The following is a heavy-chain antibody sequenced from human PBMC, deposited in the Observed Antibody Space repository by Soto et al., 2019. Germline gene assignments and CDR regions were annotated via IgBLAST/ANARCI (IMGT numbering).Heavy chain of an antibody. CDR1: GGTFSSYA. J-gene: IGHJ6*02. CDR3: ARDPGGWPVRGWGMDV. D-gene: IGHD3-10*01. Sequence: QVQLVQSGAEVKKPGSSVKVSCKASGGTFSSYAISWVRQAPGQGLEWMGGIIPIFGTANYAQKFQGRVTITADEYTSTAYMELSSLRSEDTAVYYCARDPGGWPVRGWGMDVWGQGTTVTVSS. CDR2: IIPIFGTA. V-gene: IGHV1-69*01.